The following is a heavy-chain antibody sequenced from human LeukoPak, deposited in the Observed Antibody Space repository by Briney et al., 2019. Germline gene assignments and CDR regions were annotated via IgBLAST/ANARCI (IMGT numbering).Heavy chain of an antibody. CDR3: AKAPVGATSHFDS. J-gene: IGHJ4*02. Sequence: PGGSLRLSCSASGFTFSSYAMHWVRQAPGKGLEYVSGIRSNGGSTYYADSVKGRFTISRDNSKNILYLQMSSLRPEDTAVYYCAKAPVGATSHFDSWGQGTLVTVSS. D-gene: IGHD1-26*01. CDR2: IRSNGGST. V-gene: IGHV3-64D*08. CDR1: GFTFSSYA.